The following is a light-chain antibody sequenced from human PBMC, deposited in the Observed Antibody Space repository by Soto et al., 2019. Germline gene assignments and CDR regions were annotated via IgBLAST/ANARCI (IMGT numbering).Light chain of an antibody. CDR2: DAS. CDR1: QSFSSY. Sequence: EIVLTQSPATLSLSPGERATLSYRASQSFSSYLAWYQQKPGQAPRLLIYDASNRATGIPARFSGSGSGTEFTLIISSLQSEDSAVYYCQQYNSWLWTFGQGTKVDIK. J-gene: IGKJ1*01. CDR3: QQYNSWLWT. V-gene: IGKV3-11*01.